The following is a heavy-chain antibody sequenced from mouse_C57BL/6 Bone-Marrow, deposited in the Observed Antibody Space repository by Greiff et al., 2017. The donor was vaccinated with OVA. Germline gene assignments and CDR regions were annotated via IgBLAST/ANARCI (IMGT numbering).Heavy chain of an antibody. CDR3: ARHGNYLPWFAY. V-gene: IGHV5-2*01. CDR1: EYEFPSHD. CDR2: INSDGGST. J-gene: IGHJ3*01. Sequence: EVKLMESGGGLVQPGESLKLSCESNEYEFPSHDMSWVRKTPEKRLELVAAINSDGGSTYYPDTMERRFIISRDNTKKTLYLQMCSLRSEDTALYYCARHGNYLPWFAYWGQGTLVTVSA. D-gene: IGHD2-1*01.